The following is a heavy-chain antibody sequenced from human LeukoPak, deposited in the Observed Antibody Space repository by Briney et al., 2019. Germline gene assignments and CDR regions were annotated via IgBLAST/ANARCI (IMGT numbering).Heavy chain of an antibody. J-gene: IGHJ4*02. D-gene: IGHD3-10*01. V-gene: IGHV4-38-2*02. CDR3: ARVYSMVRQYFDY. Sequence: SETLSLTCTVSGYSVRSGYYWGWVRQSPGQGLEWIATIYHSESTHYNPSLKSRVTISVDTSKNQFSLKLSSVTAAGTAVYYCARVYSMVRQYFDYWGQGTLVTVSS. CDR1: GYSVRSGYY. CDR2: IYHSEST.